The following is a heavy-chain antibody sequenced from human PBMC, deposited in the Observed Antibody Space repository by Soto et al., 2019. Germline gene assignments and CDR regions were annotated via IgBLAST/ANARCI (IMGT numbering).Heavy chain of an antibody. CDR2: IFYSGGT. J-gene: IGHJ4*02. CDR1: RGFISTSSYY. V-gene: IGHV4-39*01. D-gene: IGHD2-2*01. Sequence: QLQLQESGPGLVKPSETLSLTCTVSRGFISTSSYYWDWIRQPPGKGLEWIGSIFYSGGTSYNPSLNSRVTMSIDTSKKKFSLNVKSVTAADTAVYYCARRLVVPAGRGYFDSWGQGTLVTVSS. CDR3: ARRLVVPAGRGYFDS.